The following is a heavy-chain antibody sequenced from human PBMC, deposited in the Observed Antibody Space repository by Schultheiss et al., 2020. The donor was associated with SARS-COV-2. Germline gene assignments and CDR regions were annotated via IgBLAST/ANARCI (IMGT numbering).Heavy chain of an antibody. V-gene: IGHV5-51*01. CDR1: GYSFTNYW. J-gene: IGHJ4*02. CDR2: IYPINSDT. CDR3: ARHRGGFDNRWCFDS. Sequence: GESLKISCKASGYSFTNYWIGWVRQKPGEGLEWMGIIYPINSDTKYSPSFQGQVTISADKSTSTTYLQWSSLRASDTAMYYCARHRGGFDNRWCFDSWGQGTLVTVSS. D-gene: IGHD5-12*01.